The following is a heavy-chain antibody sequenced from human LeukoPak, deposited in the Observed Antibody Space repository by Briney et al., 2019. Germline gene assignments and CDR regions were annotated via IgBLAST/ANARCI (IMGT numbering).Heavy chain of an antibody. CDR3: ARDSQYYDSSGYPNAFDI. CDR2: IYYSGST. Sequence: SETLSLTCTVSGGSISSYYWSWIRQPPGKGLEWIGYIYYSGSTNYNPSLKSRVTISVDTSKNQFSLKLSSVTAADTAVYYCARDSQYYDSSGYPNAFDIWSQGTMVTVSS. V-gene: IGHV4-59*01. J-gene: IGHJ3*02. CDR1: GGSISSYY. D-gene: IGHD3-22*01.